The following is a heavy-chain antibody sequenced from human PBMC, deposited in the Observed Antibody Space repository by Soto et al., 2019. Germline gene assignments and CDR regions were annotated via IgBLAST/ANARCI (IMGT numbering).Heavy chain of an antibody. V-gene: IGHV1-3*01. D-gene: IGHD6-13*01. J-gene: IGHJ5*02. Sequence: VKVSCKASGYTFTNYAMHWVRQAPGQRLEWMGWINAGIGNTKYSQKFQGRVTITRDTSATTVYMELSSLTSEDTAVYYCARMPQQPVPRWLDPWGQGTLVTVSS. CDR1: GYTFTNYA. CDR3: ARMPQQPVPRWLDP. CDR2: INAGIGNT.